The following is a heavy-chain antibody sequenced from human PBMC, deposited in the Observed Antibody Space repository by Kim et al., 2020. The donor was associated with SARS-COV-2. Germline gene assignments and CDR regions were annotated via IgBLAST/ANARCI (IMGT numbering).Heavy chain of an antibody. V-gene: IGHV3-33*05. CDR3: ARAPNDYGDYAPAFDI. Sequence: GGSLRLSCAASGFTFSSYGMHWVRQAPGKGLEWVAVISYDGSNKYYADSVKGRFTISRDNSKNTLYLQMNSLRAEDTAVYYCARAPNDYGDYAPAFDIWGQGTMVTVSS. CDR2: ISYDGSNK. D-gene: IGHD4-17*01. CDR1: GFTFSSYG. J-gene: IGHJ3*02.